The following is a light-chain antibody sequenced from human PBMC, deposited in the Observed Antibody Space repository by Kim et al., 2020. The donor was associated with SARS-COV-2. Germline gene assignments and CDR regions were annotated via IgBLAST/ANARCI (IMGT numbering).Light chain of an antibody. J-gene: IGLJ3*02. CDR1: TAAGTSVHD. Sequence: PGGKATSSCGTSTAAGTSVHDPCSFQQKPGQAPRTLIYDTSSQHARTPARFTGSLAGGKAALTLSGAHPEDEADYYCLLSCRGIRVFGGGTKLTVL. V-gene: IGLV7-46*01. CDR2: DTS. CDR3: LLSCRGIRV.